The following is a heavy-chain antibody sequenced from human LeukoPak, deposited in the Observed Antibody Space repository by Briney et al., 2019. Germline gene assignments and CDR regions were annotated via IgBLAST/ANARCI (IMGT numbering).Heavy chain of an antibody. J-gene: IGHJ4*02. V-gene: IGHV3-9*01. Sequence: GRSLRLSCAASGFTFDDYAMHWVRQAPGKGLEWVSGISWNSGSIGYADSVKGRFTISRDNAKNSLYLQMNSLRAEDTALYYCAKGLYSSGWYGDYFDYWGQGTLVTVSS. CDR3: AKGLYSSGWYGDYFDY. CDR1: GFTFDDYA. D-gene: IGHD6-19*01. CDR2: ISWNSGSI.